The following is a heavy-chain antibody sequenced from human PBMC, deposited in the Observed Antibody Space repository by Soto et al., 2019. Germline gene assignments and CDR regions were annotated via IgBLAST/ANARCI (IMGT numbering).Heavy chain of an antibody. D-gene: IGHD3-10*01. CDR3: ARVVYYGSGSSPYGYYYYMDV. Sequence: SETLSLTCTVSGGSVSSYYWSWIRQPPGKGLEWIGYIYYSGSTNYNPSLKSRVTISVDTSKNQFSLKLSSVTAADTAVYYCARVVYYGSGSSPYGYYYYMDVWGKGTTVTVSS. CDR1: GGSVSSYY. CDR2: IYYSGST. V-gene: IGHV4-59*02. J-gene: IGHJ6*03.